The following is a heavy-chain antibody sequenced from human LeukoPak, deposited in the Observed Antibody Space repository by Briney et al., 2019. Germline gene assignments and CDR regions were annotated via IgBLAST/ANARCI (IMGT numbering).Heavy chain of an antibody. CDR3: ARHYGP. Sequence: SETLSLTCAVYGGPFSDYYWSWIRQPPGKGLEWIGSIYDSGSTYYNPSLKSRVTISVDTSKNQFSLKLNSVTAADTAVYYCARHYGPWGQGTLVTVSS. J-gene: IGHJ5*02. CDR1: GGPFSDYY. CDR2: IYDSGST. D-gene: IGHD3-16*01. V-gene: IGHV4-34*01.